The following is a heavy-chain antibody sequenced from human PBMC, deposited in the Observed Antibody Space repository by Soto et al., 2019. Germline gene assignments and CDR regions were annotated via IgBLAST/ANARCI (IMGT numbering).Heavy chain of an antibody. CDR3: AREKVAYQDCYYYGMDV. CDR1: GYTFTGYY. CDR2: INPNSGGT. D-gene: IGHD2-8*02. V-gene: IGHV1-2*04. Sequence: ASVKVSCKASGYTFTGYYMHWVRQAPGQGLEWMGWINPNSGGTNYAQKFQGWVTMTRDTSISTAYMELSRLRSDDTAVYYCAREKVAYQDCYYYGMDVWGQGTTVTVSS. J-gene: IGHJ6*02.